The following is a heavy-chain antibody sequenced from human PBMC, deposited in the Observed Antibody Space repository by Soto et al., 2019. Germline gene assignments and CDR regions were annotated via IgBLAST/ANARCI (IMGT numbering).Heavy chain of an antibody. V-gene: IGHV4-34*01. D-gene: IGHD2-21*02. CDR1: GGSFSGYY. CDR2: INHSGST. J-gene: IGHJ6*02. CDR3: ARDPSIVVVTGRLYYYYGMDV. Sequence: SETLSLTCAVYGGSFSGYYWSWIRQPPGKGLEWIGEINHSGSTNYNPSLKSRVTISVDTSKNQFSLKLSSVTAADTAVYYCARDPSIVVVTGRLYYYYGMDVWGQGTTVTVSS.